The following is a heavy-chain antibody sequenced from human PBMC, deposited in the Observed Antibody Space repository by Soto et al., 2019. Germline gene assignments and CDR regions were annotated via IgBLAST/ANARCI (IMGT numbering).Heavy chain of an antibody. CDR2: IRATGGQT. CDR1: GFTFRNFV. D-gene: IGHD2-21*01. CDR3: AQDRELGVVSPSHDY. V-gene: IGHV3-23*01. Sequence: VQLLESGGGMVQPGGSLRLSCAASGFTFRNFVMSWVRQAPGKGLEWVSAIRATGGQTFYADSVKGRFTISRDNSKNMVYLQINSLRDEDTALYFCAQDRELGVVSPSHDYWGQGTLVTVSS. J-gene: IGHJ4*02.